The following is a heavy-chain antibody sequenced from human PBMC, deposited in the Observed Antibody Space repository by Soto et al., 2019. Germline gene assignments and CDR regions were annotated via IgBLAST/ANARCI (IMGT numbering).Heavy chain of an antibody. CDR2: IWYDGSNK. V-gene: IGHV3-33*01. Sequence: QVQLVESGGGVVQPGRSPRLSCAASGFTFSTYGMHWVRQAPGKGLEWVAVIWYDGSNKYYADSVKGRFTISRDNSKNTLYLQMNSLRAEDTAVYYCARAGGGNSGRFATFWGQGTLVTVSS. D-gene: IGHD2-21*02. CDR3: ARAGGGNSGRFATF. J-gene: IGHJ4*02. CDR1: GFTFSTYG.